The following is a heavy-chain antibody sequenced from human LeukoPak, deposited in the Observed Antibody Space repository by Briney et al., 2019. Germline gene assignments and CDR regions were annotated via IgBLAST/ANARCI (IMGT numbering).Heavy chain of an antibody. CDR3: ARGQGGSYYAPIPFDY. J-gene: IGHJ4*02. CDR2: IYYSGST. CDR1: GGSISSSSYY. D-gene: IGHD1-26*01. Sequence: SETLSLTCTVSGGSISSSSYYWGWIRQPPGKGLEWIGSIYYSGSTYYNPSLKSRVTISVDTSKNQFSLKLSSVTAADTAVYYCARGQGGSYYAPIPFDYWGQGTLVTVSS. V-gene: IGHV4-39*01.